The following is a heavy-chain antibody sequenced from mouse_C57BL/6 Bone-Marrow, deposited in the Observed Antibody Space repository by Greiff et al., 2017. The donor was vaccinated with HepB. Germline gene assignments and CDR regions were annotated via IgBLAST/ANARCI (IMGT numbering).Heavy chain of an antibody. D-gene: IGHD1-1*01. J-gene: IGHJ2*01. CDR2: ISSGGSYT. CDR1: GFTFSSYG. V-gene: IGHV5-6*01. CDR3: ASTTVVAHFDY. Sequence: EVKLVESGGDLVKPGGSLKLSCAASGFTFSSYGMSWVRQTPDKRLEWVATISSGGSYTYYPDSVKGRFTISRDNAKNTLYLQMSSLKSEDTAMYYCASTTVVAHFDYWGQGTTLTVSS.